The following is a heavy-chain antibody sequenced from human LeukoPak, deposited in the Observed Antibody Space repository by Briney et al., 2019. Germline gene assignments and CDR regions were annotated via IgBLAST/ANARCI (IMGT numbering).Heavy chain of an antibody. J-gene: IGHJ4*02. CDR2: ISRSSGSI. D-gene: IGHD2-2*01. Sequence: GGSLRLSCAASGFTFSGCSMNWGRQAPGKGLEWGSSISRSSGSIYYPDSMKGRVTISRDNGTNSLYRQMNSLRAEDTAVDYYARDLDRTTSCFAYWGQGTLVTVSS. V-gene: IGHV3-21*01. CDR3: ARDLDRTTSCFAY. CDR1: GFTFSGCS.